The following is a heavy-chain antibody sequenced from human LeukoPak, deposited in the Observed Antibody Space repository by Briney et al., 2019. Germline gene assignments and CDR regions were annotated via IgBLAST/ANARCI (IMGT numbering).Heavy chain of an antibody. V-gene: IGHV4-59*08. CDR3: ARGGLVTAIRTDWYFDP. CDR1: GDSISSYY. D-gene: IGHD2-21*02. CDR2: IYYSGST. Sequence: SETLSLTCTVSGDSISSYYWSWIRQPPGKGLEWIGYIYYSGSTNYNPSLKSRVTISVDTSKDQFSLKLSSVTAADTAIYYCARGGLVTAIRTDWYFDPWGRGTLVTVSS. J-gene: IGHJ2*01.